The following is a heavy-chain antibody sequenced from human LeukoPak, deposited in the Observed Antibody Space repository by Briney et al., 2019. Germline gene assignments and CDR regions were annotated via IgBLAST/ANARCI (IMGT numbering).Heavy chain of an antibody. V-gene: IGHV5-51*01. CDR1: GFRFTSYW. J-gene: IGHJ4*02. Sequence: GVSLKISCKGSGFRFTSYWIGWVRPMPGKGLEWMGIIYPGDSDTRYSPSFQGQVTISADKSIITAYLQWSILKASDTAMYYCARHESGSHHFDYWGQGTLVTVSS. CDR3: ARHESGSHHFDY. CDR2: IYPGDSDT. D-gene: IGHD1-26*01.